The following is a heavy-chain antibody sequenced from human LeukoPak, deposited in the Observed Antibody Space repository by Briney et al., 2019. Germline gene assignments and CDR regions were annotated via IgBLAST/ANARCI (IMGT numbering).Heavy chain of an antibody. Sequence: ASVEVSCKASGGTFSSYAISWVRQAPGQGLEWMGRIIPILGIANYAQKFQGRVTITADKSTSTAYMELSSLRSEDTAVYYCARLGIAAAHFDYWGQGTLVTVSS. CDR2: IIPILGIA. J-gene: IGHJ4*02. CDR3: ARLGIAAAHFDY. D-gene: IGHD6-13*01. V-gene: IGHV1-69*04. CDR1: GGTFSSYA.